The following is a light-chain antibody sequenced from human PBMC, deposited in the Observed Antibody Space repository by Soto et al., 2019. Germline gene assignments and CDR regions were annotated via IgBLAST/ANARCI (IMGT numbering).Light chain of an antibody. Sequence: QSALTQPPSVSGSPGQSVAISCTGTSSDIGAYNRVSWYQRPPGTAPKLIIYEVANRPSGVPARFSGSKSGDTASLTISGLQAEDEADYYCSSFTTRTTWVFGGGTKLTVL. V-gene: IGLV2-18*02. CDR1: SSDIGAYNR. J-gene: IGLJ3*02. CDR2: EVA. CDR3: SSFTTRTTWV.